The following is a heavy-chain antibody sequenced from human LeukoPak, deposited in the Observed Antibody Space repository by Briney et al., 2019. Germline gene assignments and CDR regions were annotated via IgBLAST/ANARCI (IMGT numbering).Heavy chain of an antibody. CDR2: INWNGGST. CDR1: GFTFDDYG. J-gene: IGHJ4*02. Sequence: GGSLRLSCAASGFTFDDYGMSWVRQAPGKGLEWVSGINWNGGSTGYADSVKGRFTISKDNAKNSLYLQMNSLRAEDTALYYCAGRPEYSSSSGPSNFDYWGQGTLVTVSS. CDR3: AGRPEYSSSSGPSNFDY. D-gene: IGHD6-6*01. V-gene: IGHV3-20*04.